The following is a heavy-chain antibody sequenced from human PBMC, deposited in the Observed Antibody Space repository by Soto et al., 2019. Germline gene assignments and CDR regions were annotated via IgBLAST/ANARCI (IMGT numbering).Heavy chain of an antibody. Sequence: SGPTLVNPTQTLTLTCTFSGFSLSTSGVGVGWIRQPPGKALEWLALIYWNDDKRYSPSLKSRLTITKDTSENQVVLTMTNMDPVDTATYYCAHQYSGYDSDYYYGMDVWGQGTTVTVSS. J-gene: IGHJ6*02. D-gene: IGHD5-12*01. V-gene: IGHV2-5*01. CDR1: GFSLSTSGVG. CDR2: IYWNDDK. CDR3: AHQYSGYDSDYYYGMDV.